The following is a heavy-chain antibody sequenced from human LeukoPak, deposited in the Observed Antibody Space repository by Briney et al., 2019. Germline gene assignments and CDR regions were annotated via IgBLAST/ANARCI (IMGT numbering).Heavy chain of an antibody. V-gene: IGHV4-39*01. CDR1: GDSISSSDYC. Sequence: PSETLSLTCTVSGDSISSSDYCWSWIRQPPGRGLEFVGCLYFSGSTYYNLSLNGRVTISVDTSKNQFSLILYSMTAADTALYFCARYRSHHGWFDPWGQGTLVTVSS. D-gene: IGHD2-8*01. CDR2: LYFSGST. J-gene: IGHJ5*02. CDR3: ARYRSHHGWFDP.